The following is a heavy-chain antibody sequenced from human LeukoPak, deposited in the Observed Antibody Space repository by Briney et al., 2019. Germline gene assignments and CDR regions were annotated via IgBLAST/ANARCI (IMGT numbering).Heavy chain of an antibody. Sequence: SETLSLTCVVSGGSISGYYWNWIRQSAGKGLEWIGRIYSSGNTTYNPSLESRVSMSVETSKKQLSLRLSSVTAADTAVYYCARDGNWNDGFDYWGQGTLVTVSS. CDR2: IYSSGNT. CDR1: GGSISGYY. CDR3: ARDGNWNDGFDY. D-gene: IGHD1-20*01. V-gene: IGHV4-4*07. J-gene: IGHJ4*02.